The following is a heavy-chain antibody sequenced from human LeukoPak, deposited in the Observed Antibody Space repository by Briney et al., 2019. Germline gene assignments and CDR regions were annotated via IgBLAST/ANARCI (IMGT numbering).Heavy chain of an antibody. Sequence: SETLSLTCAVYGGSFSGSYWSWIRQPPGKGLEWIGEINDSGSTNYNPSLKSRVTISLDTSKNLFSLGLASVTAADTAVYYCARGPDTSSHDFNSWGQGTLVTVSS. CDR1: GGSFSGSY. CDR3: ARGPDTSSHDFNS. CDR2: INDSGST. D-gene: IGHD2-2*01. J-gene: IGHJ4*02. V-gene: IGHV4-34*01.